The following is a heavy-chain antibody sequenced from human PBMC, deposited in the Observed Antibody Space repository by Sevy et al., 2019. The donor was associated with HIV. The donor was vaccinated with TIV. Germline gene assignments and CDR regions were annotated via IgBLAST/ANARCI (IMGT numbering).Heavy chain of an antibody. CDR2: MNPNSGNT. Sequence: ASVKVSCKASGYTFTSYDINWVRQATGQGLEWMGWMNPNSGNTGYAQKFQGRVTITRNTSISTAYMGLSSLRSEDTAGYYCARAQPDRHCSGGSCYGDFDYWGQGTLVTVSS. V-gene: IGHV1-8*03. J-gene: IGHJ4*02. D-gene: IGHD2-15*01. CDR3: ARAQPDRHCSGGSCYGDFDY. CDR1: GYTFTSYD.